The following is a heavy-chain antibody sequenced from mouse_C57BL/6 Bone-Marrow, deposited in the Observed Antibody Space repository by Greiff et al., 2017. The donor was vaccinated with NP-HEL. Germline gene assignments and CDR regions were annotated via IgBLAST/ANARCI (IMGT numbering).Heavy chain of an antibody. CDR3: ARPLITTVPWFAY. V-gene: IGHV4-1*01. J-gene: IGHJ3*01. CDR1: GIDFSRYW. Sequence: VQLVESGGGLVQPGGSLKLSCAASGIDFSRYWMSWVRRAPGQGLEWIGEINPDSSTINYAPSLKDKFIISRDNAKNTLYLQMSKVRSEDTALYYCARPLITTVPWFAYWGQGTLVTVSA. CDR2: INPDSSTI. D-gene: IGHD1-1*01.